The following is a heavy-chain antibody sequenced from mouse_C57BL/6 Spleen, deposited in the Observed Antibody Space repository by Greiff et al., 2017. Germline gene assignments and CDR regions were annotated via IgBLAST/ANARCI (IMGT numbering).Heavy chain of an antibody. V-gene: IGHV1-85*01. D-gene: IGHD2-5*01. CDR1: GYTFTRYD. J-gene: IGHJ4*01. CDR3: ARRRSNSYYARDY. CDR2: IYPRDGST. Sequence: VQLQQSGPELVKPGASVKLSCKASGYTFTRYDINWVKPRPGQGLEWIGWIYPRDGSTKYNEKFKGKATLTVDTSSSTAYMELHSLTSEDSAVYFCARRRSNSYYARDYWGQGTSVTVSS.